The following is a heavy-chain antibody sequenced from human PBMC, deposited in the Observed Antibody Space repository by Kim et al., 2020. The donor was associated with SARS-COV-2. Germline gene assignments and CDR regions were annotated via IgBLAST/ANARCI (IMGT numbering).Heavy chain of an antibody. CDR3: ARDFFGSIDY. CDR1: GFTFSDRP. J-gene: IGHJ4*02. V-gene: IGHV3-33*08. CDR2: IWFDGTRE. D-gene: IGHD3-10*01. Sequence: GGSLRLSCAASGFTFSDRPMHWVRQAPGKGLEWVAIIWFDGTREHYADSVNGRFTISRDNSENTLYLQMISLRAEDTAVYYCARDFFGSIDYWGQGTLVTVSS.